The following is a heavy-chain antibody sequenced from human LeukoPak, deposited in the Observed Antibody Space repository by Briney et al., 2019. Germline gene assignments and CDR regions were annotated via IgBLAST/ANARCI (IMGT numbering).Heavy chain of an antibody. D-gene: IGHD5-24*01. J-gene: IGHJ4*02. CDR3: AKGSSRWLQIWDY. CDR2: ISGSGGST. V-gene: IGHV3-23*01. CDR1: GFTFSSYA. Sequence: GGSLRLSCAASGFTFSSYAMSWVRQAPGKGLEWVSAISGSGGSTYYADSVKGRFTISRDNSKNTLYLQMNSLRAEDTGVYYCAKGSSRWLQIWDYWGQGTLVTVSS.